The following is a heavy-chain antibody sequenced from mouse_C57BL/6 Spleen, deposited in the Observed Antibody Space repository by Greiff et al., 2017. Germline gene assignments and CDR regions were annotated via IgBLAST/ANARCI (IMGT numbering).Heavy chain of an antibody. Sequence: EVQLVESGPELVKPGASVKMSCKASGYTFTDYNMHWVKQSHGKSLEWIGYINPNNGGTSYNQKFKGKATLNVNQSSSTAYMELRSLTSEDSAVYYCARRLITTVVATQRDWFAYWGQGTLVTVSA. CDR2: INPNNGGT. V-gene: IGHV1-22*01. J-gene: IGHJ3*01. CDR1: GYTFTDYN. CDR3: ARRLITTVVATQRDWFAY. D-gene: IGHD1-1*01.